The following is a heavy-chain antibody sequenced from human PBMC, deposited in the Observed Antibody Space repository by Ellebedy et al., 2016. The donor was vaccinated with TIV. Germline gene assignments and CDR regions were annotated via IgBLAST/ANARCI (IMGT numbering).Heavy chain of an antibody. CDR3: ARHGKSGSYSPYFDY. Sequence: MPSETLSLTCTVPGGSLSGYYWSWIRQLPGKGLEWIAYIHNNGDTYYNPSLKSRVTLSLDASKNKFPLKMSSVTATDTALFYFARHGKSGSYSPYFDYWGQGTLVTVSP. J-gene: IGHJ4*02. CDR2: IHNNGDT. CDR1: GGSLSGYY. D-gene: IGHD1-26*01. V-gene: IGHV4-59*08.